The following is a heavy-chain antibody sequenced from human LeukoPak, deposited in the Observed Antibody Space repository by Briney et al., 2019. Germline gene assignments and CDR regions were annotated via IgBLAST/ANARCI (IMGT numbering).Heavy chain of an antibody. CDR1: GFTFSSHA. V-gene: IGHV3-23*01. D-gene: IGHD6-19*01. CDR2: ISGSGGST. Sequence: PGGSLRLSCAASGFTFSSHAMSWVRHAPGKGLEWVSAISGSGGSTYYADSVKGRFTISGDKSKNTLYLQMNSLRAEDTAVYYCAKGLAVAGHFDYWGQGTLVTVSS. CDR3: AKGLAVAGHFDY. J-gene: IGHJ4*02.